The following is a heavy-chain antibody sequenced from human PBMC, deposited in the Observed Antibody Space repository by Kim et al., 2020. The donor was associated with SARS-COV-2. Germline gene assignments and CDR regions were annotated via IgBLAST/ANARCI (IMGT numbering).Heavy chain of an antibody. CDR3: ARHLSFGLNLGRRDY. CDR1: GGSISSSSYY. V-gene: IGHV4-39*01. D-gene: IGHD3-16*01. CDR2: IYYSGST. J-gene: IGHJ4*02. Sequence: SETLSLTCTVSGGSISSSSYYWGWIRQPPGKGLEWIGSIYYSGSTYYNPSLKSRVTISVDTSKNQFSLKLSSVTAADTAVYYCARHLSFGLNLGRRDYWGQGTLVTVSS.